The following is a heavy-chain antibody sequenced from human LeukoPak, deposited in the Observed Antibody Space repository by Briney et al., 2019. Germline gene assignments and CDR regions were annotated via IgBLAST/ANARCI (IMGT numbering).Heavy chain of an antibody. V-gene: IGHV4-59*01. CDR1: GGPISSYY. D-gene: IGHD5-18*01. CDR3: ARERYGYSYGYGWFDP. CDR2: IYYSGST. Sequence: SETLSLTCTVSGGPISSYYWSWIRQPPGKGLEWIGYIYYSGSTNYNPSLKSRVTISVDTSKNQFSLKLSSVTAADTAVYYCARERYGYSYGYGWFDPWGQGTLVTVSS. J-gene: IGHJ5*02.